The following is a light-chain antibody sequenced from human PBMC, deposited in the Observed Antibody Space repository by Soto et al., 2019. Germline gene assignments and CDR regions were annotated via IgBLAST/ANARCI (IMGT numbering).Light chain of an antibody. CDR1: SSDVGGYNY. Sequence: QSVLTQPPSASGSPGQSVTISCTGTSSDVGGYNYVSWYQQHPGKAPKLIIYEVYKRPSGVPDRFSGSKSGNTAALTVSGPQAEDEADYYCSSYVGTNSYVFGTGTKVTVL. CDR3: SSYVGTNSYV. CDR2: EVY. V-gene: IGLV2-8*01. J-gene: IGLJ1*01.